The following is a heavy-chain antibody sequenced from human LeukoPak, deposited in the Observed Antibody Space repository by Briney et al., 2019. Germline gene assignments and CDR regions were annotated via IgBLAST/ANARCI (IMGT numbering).Heavy chain of an antibody. J-gene: IGHJ5*02. CDR3: TRDPRGTGWFDP. V-gene: IGHV4-59*01. CDR2: IYYSGST. CDR1: SDSISSYY. D-gene: IGHD3-16*01. Sequence: SETLSLTCTVSSDSISSYYWGWIRQPPGKGLEWIGYIYYSGSTNYNPSLKSRVTISVDTSKNQFSLKPTSVTAADTAMYYCTRDPRGTGWFDPWGQGTLVTVSS.